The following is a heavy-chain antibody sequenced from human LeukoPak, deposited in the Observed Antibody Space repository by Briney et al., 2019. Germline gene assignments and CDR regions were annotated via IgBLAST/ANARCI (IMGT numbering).Heavy chain of an antibody. CDR3: ARDYKGIYCSGGSCSKSASWYFDL. V-gene: IGHV4-4*07. Sequence: SETLSLTCTASGGSISSYYWSWIRQPAGKGLEWIGRIYTSGSTNYNPSLKSRVTMSVDTSKNQFSLKLSSVTAADTAVYYCARDYKGIYCSGGSCSKSASWYFDLWGRGTLVTVSS. CDR1: GGSISSYY. CDR2: IYTSGST. J-gene: IGHJ2*01. D-gene: IGHD2-15*01.